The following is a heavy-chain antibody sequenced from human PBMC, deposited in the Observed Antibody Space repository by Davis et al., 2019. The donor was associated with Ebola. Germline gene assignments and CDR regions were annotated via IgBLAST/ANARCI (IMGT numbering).Heavy chain of an antibody. V-gene: IGHV4-34*01. D-gene: IGHD1-26*01. CDR1: GGSFSGYY. J-gene: IGHJ5*02. CDR2: INHSGST. Sequence: GSLRLSCAVYGGSFSGYYWSWIRRPPGKGLEWIGEINHSGSTNYNPSLKSRVTISVDTSKNQFSLKLSSVTAADTAVYYCARGVGARAGWFDPWGQGTLVTVSS. CDR3: ARGVGARAGWFDP.